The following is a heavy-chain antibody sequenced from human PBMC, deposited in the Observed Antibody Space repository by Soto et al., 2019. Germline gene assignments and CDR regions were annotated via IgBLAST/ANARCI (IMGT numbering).Heavy chain of an antibody. J-gene: IGHJ4*02. D-gene: IGHD4-17*01. CDR1: GYTFTSYG. CDR2: ISAYNGNT. Sequence: QVQLVQSGAEVKKPGASVKVSCEASGYTFTSYGISRVRQASGQGLEWMGWISAYNGNTNYAQKLQGRVTMTTDTSTSTAYMELRSLRSDDTAVYYCARVGMYGDHKSNHGNYWGQGTLVTVSS. V-gene: IGHV1-18*01. CDR3: ARVGMYGDHKSNHGNY.